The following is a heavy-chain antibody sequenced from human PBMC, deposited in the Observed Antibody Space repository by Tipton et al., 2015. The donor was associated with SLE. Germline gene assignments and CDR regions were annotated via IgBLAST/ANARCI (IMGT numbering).Heavy chain of an antibody. D-gene: IGHD1-26*01. CDR1: GGSISSSSYY. CDR3: ARDTSVGLVGATTSPFDY. J-gene: IGHJ4*02. CDR2: IYYSGST. V-gene: IGHV4-39*07. Sequence: TLSLTCTVSGGSISSSSYYWGWIRQPPGKGLEWIGSIYYSGSTYYNPSLKSRVTISVDTSKNQFSLKLSSVTAADTAVYYCARDTSVGLVGATTSPFDYWGQGTLVTVSS.